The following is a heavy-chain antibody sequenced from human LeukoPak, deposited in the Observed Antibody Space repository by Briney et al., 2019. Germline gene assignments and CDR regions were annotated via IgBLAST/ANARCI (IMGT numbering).Heavy chain of an antibody. J-gene: IGHJ4*02. Sequence: GASVKVSCKASGGTFSSYAISWVRQAPGQGLEWMGGIIPIFGTANYAQKFQGRVTITADESTSTAYMELSSLRSEDTAVYYCARVKPYSYDSSGYYHRSYYFDYWGQGTLVTVSS. V-gene: IGHV1-69*13. CDR2: IIPIFGTA. CDR3: ARVKPYSYDSSGYYHRSYYFDY. D-gene: IGHD3-22*01. CDR1: GGTFSSYA.